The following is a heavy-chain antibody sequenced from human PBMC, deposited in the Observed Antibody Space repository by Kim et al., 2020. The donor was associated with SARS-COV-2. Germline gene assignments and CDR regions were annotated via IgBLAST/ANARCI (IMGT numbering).Heavy chain of an antibody. CDR2: IKIKTDGGTI. CDR3: TTRWEVLSLGATFDY. V-gene: IGHV3-15*01. Sequence: GGSLRLSCAASGFAFSKAWMTWVRQAPGKGLEWVGRIKIKTDGGTIDYAAPVKGRFTISRDDSENTLFLQMNSLKTEDTAVYYCTTRWEVLSLGATFDYWGQGALVIVSS. D-gene: IGHD1-26*01. J-gene: IGHJ4*02. CDR1: GFAFSKAW.